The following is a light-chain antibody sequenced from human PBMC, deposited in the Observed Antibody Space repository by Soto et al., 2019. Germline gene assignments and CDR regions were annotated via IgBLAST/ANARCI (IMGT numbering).Light chain of an antibody. V-gene: IGLV2-14*01. Sequence: QSALTQPASVSGSAGQSVTISCTGPRSDIGDSNFISWYQPSPGKAPRLLIYEVNNRPSGVSRRFSGSKAGNTASLTISGLLDDDEADYFCASFRSGTILVFGSGTKVTVL. J-gene: IGLJ1*01. CDR1: RSDIGDSNF. CDR2: EVN. CDR3: ASFRSGTILV.